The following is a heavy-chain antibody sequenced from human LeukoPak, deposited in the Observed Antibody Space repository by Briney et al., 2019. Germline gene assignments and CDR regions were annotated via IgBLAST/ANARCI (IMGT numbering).Heavy chain of an antibody. CDR1: GGSISSYY. D-gene: IGHD2-2*01. Sequence: PSETLSLTCTVSGGSISSYYWSWIRQPPGKGLEWIGYIYTSGSTNYNPSLKSRVTISVDTSKNQFSLKLSSVTAADTAVYYCARHRSSATLFPFDYWGQGTLVTVSS. V-gene: IGHV4-4*09. CDR2: IYTSGST. J-gene: IGHJ4*02. CDR3: ARHRSSATLFPFDY.